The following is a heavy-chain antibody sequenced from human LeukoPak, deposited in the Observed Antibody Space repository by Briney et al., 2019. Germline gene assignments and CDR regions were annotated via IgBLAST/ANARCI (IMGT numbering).Heavy chain of an antibody. CDR3: VPEGFDI. Sequence: PGGSLRLSCAISGFTFSRFAMNWVRQAPGQGLEWISIISGSGSSAYYADSVKGRFIVSRDNFKNTVNLEMSSLRVEDTAVYYCVPEGFDIWGQGKMVTVSS. V-gene: IGHV3-23*01. CDR1: GFTFSRFA. CDR2: ISGSGSSA. J-gene: IGHJ3*02.